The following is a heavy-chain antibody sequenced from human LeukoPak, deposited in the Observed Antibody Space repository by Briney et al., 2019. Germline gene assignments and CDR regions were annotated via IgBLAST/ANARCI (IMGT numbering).Heavy chain of an antibody. CDR1: GFTFSNVW. CDR2: ITGTADKT. V-gene: IGHV3-23*01. D-gene: IGHD6-19*01. CDR3: ARRGGSRGWGAFDI. Sequence: GGSLRLSCAASGFTFSNVWMNWVRQAPGKGLEWVSSITGTADKTYDADSVKGRFTISRDNSKNTLSLQMSSLRVEDTAIYYCARRGGSRGWGAFDIWGQGTIVTVSS. J-gene: IGHJ3*02.